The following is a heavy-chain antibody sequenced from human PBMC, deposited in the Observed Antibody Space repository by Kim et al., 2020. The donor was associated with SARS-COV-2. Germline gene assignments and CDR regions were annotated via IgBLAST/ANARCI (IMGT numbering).Heavy chain of an antibody. CDR3: ARVKYQLQNEAFDI. Sequence: SETLSLTCAVYGGSFSGYYWSWIRQPPGKGLEWIGEINHSGSTNYNPSLKSRVTISVDTSKNQFSLKLSSVTAADTAVYYCARVKYQLQNEAFDIWGQGTMVTVSS. V-gene: IGHV4-34*01. CDR1: GGSFSGYY. D-gene: IGHD2-2*01. J-gene: IGHJ3*02. CDR2: INHSGST.